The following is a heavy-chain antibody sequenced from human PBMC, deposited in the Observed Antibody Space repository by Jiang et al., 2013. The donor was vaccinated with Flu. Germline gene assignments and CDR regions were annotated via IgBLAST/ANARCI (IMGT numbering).Heavy chain of an antibody. Sequence: GGVVQPGGSLRLSCAASGFTFSYYGMHWVRQAPGKGLEWVSVVSTDYSTFYADSVKGRFTISRDSSKNTLSLQMTSLRAEDTAVYHCARALTWGKYGSNLYYFDYWGQGALVTVSS. V-gene: IGHV3-NL1*01. D-gene: IGHD7-27*01. CDR1: GFTFSYYG. CDR2: VSTDYST. J-gene: IGHJ4*02. CDR3: ARALTWGKYGSNLYYFDY.